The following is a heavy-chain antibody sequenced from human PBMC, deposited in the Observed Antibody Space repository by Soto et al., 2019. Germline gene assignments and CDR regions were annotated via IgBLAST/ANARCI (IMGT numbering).Heavy chain of an antibody. CDR2: IGTAGDT. D-gene: IGHD2-8*01. J-gene: IGHJ3*02. V-gene: IGHV3-13*01. CDR3: ARGPRSLGYCTNGVCSTLHDAFDI. Sequence: GGSLRLSCAASGFTFSSYDMHWVRQATGKGLEWVSAIGTAGDTYYPGSVKGRFTISRENARNSLYLQMNSLRAGDTAVYYCARGPRSLGYCTNGVCSTLHDAFDIWGQGTMVTVSS. CDR1: GFTFSSYD.